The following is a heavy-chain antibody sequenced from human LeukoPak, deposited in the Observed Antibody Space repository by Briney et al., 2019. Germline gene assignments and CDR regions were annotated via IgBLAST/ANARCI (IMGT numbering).Heavy chain of an antibody. CDR1: GITFSSYG. CDR2: IWYDGTNK. Sequence: GGSLRLSCAASGITFSSYGMHWVRQAPGKGLEWVAVIWYDGTNKYYADSVKGRFTISRDNSKNTLYLRMSSLRAEDTAVYYCASSLLTGYQSFDYWGQGTLVTVSS. J-gene: IGHJ4*02. V-gene: IGHV3-33*01. CDR3: ASSLLTGYQSFDY. D-gene: IGHD3-9*01.